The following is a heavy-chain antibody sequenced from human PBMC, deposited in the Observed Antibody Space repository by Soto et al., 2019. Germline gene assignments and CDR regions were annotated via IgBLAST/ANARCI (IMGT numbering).Heavy chain of an antibody. CDR3: ARGFYDSSGYYSRDYLDY. J-gene: IGHJ4*02. V-gene: IGHV1-69*13. Sequence: SVKVSCKASGGTFSSYAISWVRQAPGQGLEWMGGIIPIFGTANYAQKFQGRVTITADEPTSTAYMELSSLRSEDTAVYYCARGFYDSSGYYSRDYLDYWGQGTLVTVSS. CDR2: IIPIFGTA. D-gene: IGHD3-22*01. CDR1: GGTFSSYA.